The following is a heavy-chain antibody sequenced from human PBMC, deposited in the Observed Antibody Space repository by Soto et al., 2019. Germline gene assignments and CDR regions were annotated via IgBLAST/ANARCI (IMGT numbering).Heavy chain of an antibody. CDR1: GFTFNSYA. V-gene: IGHV3-23*01. J-gene: IGHJ3*01. D-gene: IGHD1-20*01. CDR3: AKNSRYNWNPDAFDV. CDR2: ISSSGGST. Sequence: GGSLRLSYAASGFTFNSYAMSWLRQAPGKGLEGGAGISSSGGSTDSADSVQGRFTISRDNSKNTRYLQMNSLRAEDTAVYYCAKNSRYNWNPDAFDVWGQGTIVTVSS.